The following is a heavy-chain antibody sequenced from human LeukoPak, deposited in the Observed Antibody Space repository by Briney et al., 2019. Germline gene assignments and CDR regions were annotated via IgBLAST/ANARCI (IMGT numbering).Heavy chain of an antibody. J-gene: IGHJ4*02. CDR3: ARDDFTYYYDKSGPMLDH. V-gene: IGHV3-7*01. CDR1: GFTFSSYW. CDR2: IKQDGSEK. D-gene: IGHD3-22*01. Sequence: GGSLRLSCAASGFTFSSYWMSWVRRAPGKGLEWVANIKQDGSEKYYVDSVKGRFTISRDNAKNSLYLQMNSLRAEDTAVYYCARDDFTYYYDKSGPMLDHWGQGTLVTVSS.